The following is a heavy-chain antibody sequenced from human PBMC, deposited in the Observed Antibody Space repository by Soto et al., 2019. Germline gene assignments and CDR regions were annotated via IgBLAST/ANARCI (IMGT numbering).Heavy chain of an antibody. CDR2: ISFSGDVT. D-gene: IGHD2-8*01. J-gene: IGHJ6*02. CDR1: GFSFSDSY. CDR3: ARENGHPGHNYAMDV. V-gene: IGHV3-11*01. Sequence: KPGGSLRLSCAASGFSFSDSYMSWIRQAPGKGLEWVSYISFSGDVTRYSDSVEGRFTVSRDNAKKSLFLQMNSLRVEDTAVYYCARENGHPGHNYAMDVWGQGTTVTVSS.